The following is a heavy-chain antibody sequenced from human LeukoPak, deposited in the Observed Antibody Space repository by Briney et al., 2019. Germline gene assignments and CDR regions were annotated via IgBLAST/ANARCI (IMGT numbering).Heavy chain of an antibody. D-gene: IGHD3-9*01. CDR2: IYSGGST. J-gene: IGHJ6*02. CDR1: GFTVSSNY. Sequence: GGSLRLSCAASGFTVSSNYMSWVRQAPGKGLEWVSVIYSGGSTYYADSVKGRFTISRDNSKNTLYLQMNSLRAEDTAVYYCARDRMDILVFRLGMDVWGRGTTVTVSS. V-gene: IGHV3-66*01. CDR3: ARDRMDILVFRLGMDV.